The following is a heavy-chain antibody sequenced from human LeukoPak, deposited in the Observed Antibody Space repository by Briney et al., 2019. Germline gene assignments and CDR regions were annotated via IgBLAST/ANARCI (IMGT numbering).Heavy chain of an antibody. CDR2: INPNSGGT. J-gene: IGHJ6*02. V-gene: IGHV1-2*02. CDR1: GYTFTGYY. Sequence: ASVKVSCKASGYTFTGYYMHWVRQAPGQGLEWMGWINPNSGGTNYAQKFQGRVTMTRDTSISTAYMELSRLRSDDTAVYYCARNYGSGSYYENYYYYGMDVWGQGTTVTVSS. D-gene: IGHD3-10*01. CDR3: ARNYGSGSYYENYYYYGMDV.